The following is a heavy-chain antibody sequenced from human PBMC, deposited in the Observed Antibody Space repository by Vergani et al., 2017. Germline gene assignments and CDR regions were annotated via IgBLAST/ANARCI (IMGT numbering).Heavy chain of an antibody. CDR2: ISYDGGNK. CDR1: GFTFNNYG. V-gene: IGHV3-30*18. Sequence: QVQLVESGGGVVQPGRSLRLSCAASGFTFNNYGMHWVRQAPGKGLEWVAVISYDGGNKYYTDSVKGRFTISRDNSKNTLYLQMNSLRAEDTAVYYCAKDTHGAFDIWGQGTMVTVSS. CDR3: AKDTHGAFDI. J-gene: IGHJ3*02.